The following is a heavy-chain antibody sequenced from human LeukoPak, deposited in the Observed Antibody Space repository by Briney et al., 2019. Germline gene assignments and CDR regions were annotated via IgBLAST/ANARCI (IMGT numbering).Heavy chain of an antibody. Sequence: SETLSLTCTVSGGSISSSSYYWGWIRQPPGKGLEWIGSIYYSGSTYYNPSLKSRVTISVGTSKNQFSLKLSSVTAADTAVYYCARQYYYGSGFDYWGQGTLVTVSS. D-gene: IGHD3-10*01. CDR2: IYYSGST. J-gene: IGHJ4*02. V-gene: IGHV4-39*01. CDR1: GGSISSSSYY. CDR3: ARQYYYGSGFDY.